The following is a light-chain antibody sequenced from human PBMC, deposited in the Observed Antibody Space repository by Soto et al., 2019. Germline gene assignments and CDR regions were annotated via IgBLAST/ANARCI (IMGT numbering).Light chain of an antibody. CDR1: QSVSSN. CDR2: GAS. V-gene: IGKV3-15*01. Sequence: EIVMTQSPATLSVSPVERPTLSCMASQSVSSNLAWYQQKPGQAPRLLIYGASTRATGIPARFSGSGSVTEFTLTISSLQSEDFAGYYCQQYNNWPPAFGQGTKVDI. CDR3: QQYNNWPPA. J-gene: IGKJ1*01.